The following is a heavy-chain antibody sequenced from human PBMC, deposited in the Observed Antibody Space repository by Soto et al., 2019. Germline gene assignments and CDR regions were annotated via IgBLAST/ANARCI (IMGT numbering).Heavy chain of an antibody. CDR3: ARVYAYYFDY. J-gene: IGHJ4*02. D-gene: IGHD2-8*01. CDR2: IYYSGST. V-gene: IGHV4-59*01. CDR1: GGSISSYD. Sequence: SETLSLTSTVSGGSISSYDWSWIRQPPGKGLEWIGYIYYSGSTNYNPSLKSRVTISVDTSKNQFSLKLSSVTAADTAVYYCARVYAYYFDYWGQGTLVTVSS.